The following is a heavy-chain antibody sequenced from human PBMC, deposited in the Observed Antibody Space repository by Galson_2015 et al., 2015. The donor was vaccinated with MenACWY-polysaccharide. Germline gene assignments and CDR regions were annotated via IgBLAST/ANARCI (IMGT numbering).Heavy chain of an antibody. D-gene: IGHD6-19*01. Sequence: SVKVSCKASGGTFKSQGIDWVRQAPGQGLEWMGGIIPIFATANYAQKFQGRVTITADESTNTAYIEVSSLRSEDTAVYYCARGNGDGSGWWGAYYFDYWAQGTLVTVSS. CDR1: GGTFKSQG. CDR2: IIPIFATA. J-gene: IGHJ4*02. CDR3: ARGNGDGSGWWGAYYFDY. V-gene: IGHV1-69*13.